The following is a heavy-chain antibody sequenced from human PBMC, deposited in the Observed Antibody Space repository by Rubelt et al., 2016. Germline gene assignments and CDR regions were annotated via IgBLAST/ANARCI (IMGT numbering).Heavy chain of an antibody. V-gene: IGHV4-59*08. CDR2: IYSTGTT. J-gene: IGHJ3*02. Sequence: QVQLQESGPGLVKPSETLSLTCTVSGGSISGYFWSWIRQPPGKELEWIGYIYSTGTTNYSPPLKSRVTLSDETSKNQFSLSLRSITAADRAVYYCARHVGSSWYWAFDIWGQGTMVTVSS. CDR1: GGSISGYF. D-gene: IGHD6-13*01. CDR3: ARHVGSSWYWAFDI.